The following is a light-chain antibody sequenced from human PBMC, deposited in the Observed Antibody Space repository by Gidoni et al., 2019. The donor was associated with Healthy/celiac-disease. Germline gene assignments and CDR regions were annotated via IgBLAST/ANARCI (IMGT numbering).Light chain of an antibody. CDR2: WAS. V-gene: IGKV4-1*01. CDR1: QSVLYSSNNKNY. Sequence: DIVMTQSPDSLAVSLGERATINCKSSQSVLYSSNNKNYIAWHQQKPGQPPKLLIHWASTRETGVPDRFSGSGSGTDFTLTISSLQAEDVAVYYCQQYYSTPPYTFGQGTKLEIK. CDR3: QQYYSTPPYT. J-gene: IGKJ2*01.